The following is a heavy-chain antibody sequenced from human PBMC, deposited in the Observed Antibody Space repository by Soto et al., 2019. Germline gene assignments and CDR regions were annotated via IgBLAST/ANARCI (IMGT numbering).Heavy chain of an antibody. CDR3: ARGWLDAFDI. CDR1: GFSVSDYY. J-gene: IGHJ3*02. V-gene: IGHV3-11*01. CDR2: ISSSGSTV. Sequence: XVCLRLSCAACGFSVSDYYMSWIRQAPGKGLEWVSYISSSGSTVYYADSVKGRFTISRDNAKNSLYLQMNSLRAEDTAVYYCARGWLDAFDIWGQGAMVTVSS. D-gene: IGHD5-12*01.